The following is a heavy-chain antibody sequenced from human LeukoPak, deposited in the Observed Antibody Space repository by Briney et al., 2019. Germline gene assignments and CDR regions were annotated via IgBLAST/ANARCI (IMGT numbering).Heavy chain of an antibody. J-gene: IGHJ4*02. CDR1: GFTFSSYW. CDR3: ARDRVGATDYFDY. CDR2: ISYDGSNK. Sequence: GGSLRLSCAASGFTFSSYWMHWVRQAPGKGLEWVAVISYDGSNKYYADSVKGRFTISRDNSKNTLYLQMNSLRAEDTAVYYCARDRVGATDYFDYWGQGTLVTVSS. D-gene: IGHD1-26*01. V-gene: IGHV3-30-3*01.